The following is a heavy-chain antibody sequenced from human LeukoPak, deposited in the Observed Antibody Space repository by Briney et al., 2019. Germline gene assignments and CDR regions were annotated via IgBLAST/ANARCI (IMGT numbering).Heavy chain of an antibody. D-gene: IGHD6-13*01. V-gene: IGHV3-66*01. CDR2: IYSGGST. J-gene: IGHJ3*02. Sequence: GGSLRLSCAASGFTVSSNYMSWVRQAPGKGLEWVSVIYSGGSTYYADSVKGRFTISRDNSKNTLYLQMNSLRAEDTAVYYCASRKAAAGTQLNSDAFDIWGQGTMVTVS. CDR1: GFTVSSNY. CDR3: ASRKAAAGTQLNSDAFDI.